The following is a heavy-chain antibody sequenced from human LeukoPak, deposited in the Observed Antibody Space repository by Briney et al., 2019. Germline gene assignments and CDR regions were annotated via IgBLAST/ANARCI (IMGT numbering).Heavy chain of an antibody. CDR2: IYPGDSDT. Sequence: GESLKISCKGSGYSFTSYWIGWVRQMPGKCLEWMWIIYPGDSDTRYSPSFQGQVTISADKSISTAYLQWSSLKASDTAMYYCAWSLGVRGVIIYAFDIWGQGTMVTVSS. CDR3: AWSLGVRGVIIYAFDI. J-gene: IGHJ3*02. D-gene: IGHD3-10*01. CDR1: GYSFTSYW. V-gene: IGHV5-51*01.